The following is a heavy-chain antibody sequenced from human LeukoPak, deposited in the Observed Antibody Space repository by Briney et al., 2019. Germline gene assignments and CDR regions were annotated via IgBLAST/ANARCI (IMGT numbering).Heavy chain of an antibody. CDR1: GASLSTYY. D-gene: IGHD3-10*01. V-gene: IGHV4-59*12. CDR3: ARRRLYYYGSGSYGNWFDP. Sequence: SETLSLTCLVSGASLSTYYWSWIRQPPGKGLEWIGYINYSGSTNYNPSLKSRVTISVDTSKNQFSLKLSSVTAADTAVYYCARRRLYYYGSGSYGNWFDPWGQGTLVTVSS. CDR2: INYSGST. J-gene: IGHJ5*02.